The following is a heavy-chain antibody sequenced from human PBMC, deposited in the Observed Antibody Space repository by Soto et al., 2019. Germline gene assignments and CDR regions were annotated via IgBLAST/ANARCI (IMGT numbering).Heavy chain of an antibody. D-gene: IGHD6-13*01. Sequence: SETLSLTCAVYGGSFSGYYWSWIRQPPGEGLEWIGEINHSGSTNYNPSLKSRVTISVDTSKNQFSLKLTSVTAADTAVYYCARWVAAAGPFGYWGQGTLVTSPQ. CDR3: ARWVAAAGPFGY. CDR1: GGSFSGYY. J-gene: IGHJ4*02. CDR2: INHSGST. V-gene: IGHV4-34*01.